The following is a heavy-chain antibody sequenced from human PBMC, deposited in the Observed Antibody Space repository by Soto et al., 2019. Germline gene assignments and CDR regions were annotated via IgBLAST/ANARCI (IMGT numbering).Heavy chain of an antibody. CDR2: INAGNGNT. Sequence: ASVKVSCKASGYTFTSYAMHWVRQAPGQRLEWMGWINAGNGNTKYSQKFQGRVTITRDTSASTAYMELSSLRSEDTAVYYCARAPGYCTNGVCYPIDYWGQGTLVTVSS. D-gene: IGHD2-8*01. J-gene: IGHJ4*02. CDR3: ARAPGYCTNGVCYPIDY. CDR1: GYTFTSYA. V-gene: IGHV1-3*01.